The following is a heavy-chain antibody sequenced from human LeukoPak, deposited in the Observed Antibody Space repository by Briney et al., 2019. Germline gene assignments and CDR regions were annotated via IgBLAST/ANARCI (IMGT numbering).Heavy chain of an antibody. J-gene: IGHJ4*02. Sequence: NPSETLSLTCTVSGGSVSSGSYYWSWIRQPPGKGLEWIGYIYYSGSTNYNPSLKSRVIISVDTSKNQFSLKLSSVTAADTAVYYCARGISSGWSRAVGYWGQGTLVTVSS. CDR3: ARGISSGWSRAVGY. CDR2: IYYSGST. CDR1: GGSVSSGSYY. D-gene: IGHD6-19*01. V-gene: IGHV4-61*01.